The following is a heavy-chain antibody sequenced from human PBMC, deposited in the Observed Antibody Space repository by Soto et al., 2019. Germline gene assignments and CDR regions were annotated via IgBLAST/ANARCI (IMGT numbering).Heavy chain of an antibody. J-gene: IGHJ4*02. V-gene: IGHV1-2*02. CDR1: GYTFTGYY. CDR2: INPNSGGT. Sequence: ASVKVSCKASGYTFTGYYMHWVRQAPGQGLEWMGWINPNSGGTNYAQKFQGRVTMTRDTSISTAYMELSRLRSDDTAVYYCARDQVFRKATYDYWGQGTLVTVSS. CDR3: ARDQVFRKATYDY.